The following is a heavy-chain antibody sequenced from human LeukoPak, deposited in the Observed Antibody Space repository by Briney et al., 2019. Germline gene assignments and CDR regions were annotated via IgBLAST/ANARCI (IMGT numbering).Heavy chain of an antibody. V-gene: IGHV4-34*01. CDR3: ASTERCSTTCALDY. CDR1: GGSFRGYY. CDR2: INHSGST. Sequence: SETLSLTCAVYGGSFRGYYWSWIRQPPGKGLEWIGEINHSGSTNYNPSLKSRVTISLDTSMKKFSLKLNSVTAADTAVYYCASTERCSTTCALDYWGQGTLVTASS. J-gene: IGHJ4*02. D-gene: IGHD2-2*01.